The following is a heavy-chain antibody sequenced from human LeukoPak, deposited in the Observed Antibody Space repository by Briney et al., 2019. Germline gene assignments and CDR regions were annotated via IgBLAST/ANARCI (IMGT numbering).Heavy chain of an antibody. CDR3: ARESESGGWYYY. CDR2: VSGDGGST. CDR1: GFLFYDYA. Sequence: GGPLRLSCAVSGFLFYDYAIHWVRQAPGKGREWFVTVSGDGGSTFYGDSVKGRFTSSRDNTKNTLYLQMNSLRRDDTALYYCARESESGGWYYYWGEGTLVTVSS. V-gene: IGHV3-43*02. J-gene: IGHJ4*02. D-gene: IGHD6-19*01.